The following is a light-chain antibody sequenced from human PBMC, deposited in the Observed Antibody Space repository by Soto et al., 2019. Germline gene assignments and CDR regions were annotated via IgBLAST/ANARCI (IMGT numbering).Light chain of an antibody. Sequence: QSVLTQPPSVSAAPGQEVTISCSGSSSNIAPNSVSWYQHLPGTAPKLIIYDSDRRPSGIPARFSGSKSGTSATLGITGLQTGDEADYYCGAWDDTLIVYVFGSGTKVTVL. CDR2: DSD. J-gene: IGLJ1*01. CDR3: GAWDDTLIVYV. CDR1: SSNIAPNS. V-gene: IGLV1-51*01.